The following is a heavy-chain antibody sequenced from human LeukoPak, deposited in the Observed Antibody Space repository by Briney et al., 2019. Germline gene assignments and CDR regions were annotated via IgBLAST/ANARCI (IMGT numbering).Heavy chain of an antibody. J-gene: IGHJ5*02. V-gene: IGHV3-30*04. CDR1: GFTFSSYA. CDR2: ISYDGSNK. CDR3: AKGGIVPSYWFDP. Sequence: GRSLRLSCAASGFTFSSYAMHWVRQAPGKGLEWVAVISYDGSNKYYADSVKGRFTISRDNSKNTLYLQMNSLRAEDTAVYYCAKGGIVPSYWFDPWGQGTLVTVSS. D-gene: IGHD1-26*01.